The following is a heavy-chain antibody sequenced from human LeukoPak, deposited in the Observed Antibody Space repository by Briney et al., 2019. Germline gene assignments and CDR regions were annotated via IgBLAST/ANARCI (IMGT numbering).Heavy chain of an antibody. Sequence: SETLSLTCVVSGGSVSGYYWGWIRQPPGRGLEWIGYVYYSGSTNYNPSFKSRITISVDTSRNQFSLQLSSVTAADTAVYYCARLTHYYDSSSHFYWFDTWGQGTLVTVSS. CDR2: VYYSGST. V-gene: IGHV4-59*02. D-gene: IGHD3-22*01. J-gene: IGHJ5*02. CDR1: GGSVSGYY. CDR3: ARLTHYYDSSSHFYWFDT.